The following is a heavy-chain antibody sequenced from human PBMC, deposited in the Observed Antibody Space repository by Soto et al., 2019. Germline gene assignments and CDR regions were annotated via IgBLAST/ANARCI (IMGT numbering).Heavy chain of an antibody. V-gene: IGHV3-74*01. J-gene: IGHJ4*02. CDR1: GFTFSNYL. CDR2: INGDGSST. Sequence: EVQLVESGGDLVQPGGSLRLSCAASGFTFSNYLMHWVRQAPGKGLVWVSRINGDGSSTSYANSVKGRFTISRDNAKNTVYLQMNSPRDEDTAVYYCARHSASGTYSLDYWGQGTLVTVSS. CDR3: ARHSASGTYSLDY. D-gene: IGHD3-10*01.